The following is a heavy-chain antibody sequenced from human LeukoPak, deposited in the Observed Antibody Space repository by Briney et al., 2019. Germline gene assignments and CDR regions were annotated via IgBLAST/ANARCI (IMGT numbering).Heavy chain of an antibody. J-gene: IGHJ5*02. V-gene: IGHV4-34*01. CDR1: GGSFSGYY. Sequence: SETLSLTCAVYGGSFSGYYWSWVRQPPGKGLEWVGEINYSGSTNYNPSLKSRVTISVDTSKNQFSLKLSSVTAADTAVYYYAREGRAYLNWFDPWGQGTLVTVPS. CDR2: INYSGST. D-gene: IGHD4/OR15-4a*01. CDR3: AREGRAYLNWFDP.